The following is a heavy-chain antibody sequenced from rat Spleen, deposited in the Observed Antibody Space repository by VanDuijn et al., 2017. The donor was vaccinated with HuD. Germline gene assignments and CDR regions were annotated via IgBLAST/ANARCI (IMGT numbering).Heavy chain of an antibody. D-gene: IGHD1-8*01. CDR2: IWTGGST. Sequence: QVQLKESGPGLVQPSQTLSLTCTVSGFSLTSYNVHWVRQPTGKGLEWMGIIWTGGSTDYNSALKSRLSISRDTSKSQVFLKMNSLQTEDTATYYCARSGDYSNYGVMDAWGQGASVTVSS. V-gene: IGHV2-30*01. CDR3: ARSGDYSNYGVMDA. J-gene: IGHJ4*01. CDR1: GFSLTSYN.